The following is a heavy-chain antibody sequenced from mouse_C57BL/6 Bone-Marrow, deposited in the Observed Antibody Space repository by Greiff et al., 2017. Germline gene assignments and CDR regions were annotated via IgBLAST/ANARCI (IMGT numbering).Heavy chain of an antibody. V-gene: IGHV14-2*01. CDR3: TRSLIYYGTDY. J-gene: IGHJ2*01. D-gene: IGHD1-1*01. Sequence: EVQVVESGAELVKPGASVKLSCTASGFNFKDYYIHWVKQRPEQGLEWIGRIDPEDGETKYAPKFQDKATITADTSSNTAYLQLSSLTSEDTAVYYCTRSLIYYGTDYWGQGTTLTVSS. CDR1: GFNFKDYY. CDR2: IDPEDGET.